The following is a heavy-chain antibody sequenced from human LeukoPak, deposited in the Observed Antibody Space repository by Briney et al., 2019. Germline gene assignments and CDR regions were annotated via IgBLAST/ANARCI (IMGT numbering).Heavy chain of an antibody. CDR3: ARDLSGDDGDNWFDP. CDR1: GFTFSSYS. J-gene: IGHJ5*02. CDR2: ISSSSSYM. Sequence: GGSLRLSCAASGFTFSSYSMNWVRQAPGKGLEWVSSISSSSSYMYYADSVKGRFTISRDNAKNSLYLQMNSLRAEDTAVYYCARDLSGDDGDNWFDPWGQGTLVTVSS. V-gene: IGHV3-21*01. D-gene: IGHD4-17*01.